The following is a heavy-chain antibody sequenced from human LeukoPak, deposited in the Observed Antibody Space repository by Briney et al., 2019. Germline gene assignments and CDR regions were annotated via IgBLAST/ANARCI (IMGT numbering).Heavy chain of an antibody. CDR1: GGSFSGYY. V-gene: IGHV4-34*01. J-gene: IGHJ3*02. CDR2: INHSGST. Sequence: SETLSLTCAVYGGSFSGYYRSWIRQPPGKGLEWIGEINHSGSTNYNPSLKSRVTISVDTSKNQFSLKLSSVTAADTAVYYCARDVTDAFDIWGQGTMVTVSS. D-gene: IGHD2-21*02. CDR3: ARDVTDAFDI.